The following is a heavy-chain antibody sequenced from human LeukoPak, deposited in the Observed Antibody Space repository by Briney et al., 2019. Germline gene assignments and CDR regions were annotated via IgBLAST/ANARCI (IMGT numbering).Heavy chain of an antibody. CDR1: GGFISSYY. D-gene: IGHD4-17*01. CDR3: ASTTVTTDYYYGMDV. Sequence: PSETLSLTCTVSGGFISSYYWSWIRQPPGKGLEWIGYIYYSGSTNYNPSLKSRVTISVDTSKNQFSLKLSSVTAADTAVYYCASTTVTTDYYYGMDVWGQGTTVTVSS. J-gene: IGHJ6*02. CDR2: IYYSGST. V-gene: IGHV4-59*08.